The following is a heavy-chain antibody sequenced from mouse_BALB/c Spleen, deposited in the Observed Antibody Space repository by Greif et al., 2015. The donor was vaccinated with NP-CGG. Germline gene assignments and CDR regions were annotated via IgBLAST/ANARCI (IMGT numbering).Heavy chain of an antibody. V-gene: IGHV5-6-4*01. CDR1: GFTFSSYT. CDR2: ISSGGSCT. Sequence: EVKVVESGGGLVKPGGSLKLSCAASGFTFSSYTMSWVRQTPEKRLEWVATISSGGSCTYYPDSVKGRFTISRDNAKNTLYLQMSSLKSEATAMYYCTGGVNYARESWGQGTSVTVSS. J-gene: IGHJ4*01. CDR3: TGGVNYARES.